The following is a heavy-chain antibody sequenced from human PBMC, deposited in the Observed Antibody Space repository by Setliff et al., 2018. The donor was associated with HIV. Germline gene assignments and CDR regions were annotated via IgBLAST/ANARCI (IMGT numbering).Heavy chain of an antibody. CDR3: ARAFFFDTSGFRSYYHYMDV. J-gene: IGHJ6*03. CDR2: IDYSGST. D-gene: IGHD3-22*01. Sequence: SETLSLTCTVSGGSVSSHSWTWVRQPPGRGLEWIGYIDYSGSTNQNPSLKSRFTMSVDPSKNQFSLRLSSVTAADTATYYCARAFFFDTSGFRSYYHYMDVWGKGTTVTVSS. V-gene: IGHV4-59*02. CDR1: GGSVSSHS.